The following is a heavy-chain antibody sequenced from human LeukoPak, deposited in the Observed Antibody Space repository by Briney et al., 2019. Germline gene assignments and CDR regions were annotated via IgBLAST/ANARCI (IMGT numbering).Heavy chain of an antibody. CDR2: IKQDGSEK. J-gene: IGHJ4*02. CDR1: GFTFRSYW. V-gene: IGHV3-7*01. D-gene: IGHD3-3*01. CDR3: ARNVIGVVIFDY. Sequence: GGSLRLSCAASGFTFRSYWMSWVRQAPGKGLEWVANIKQDGSEKYYVDSVKGRFTISRDNAKNSVYLQMNSLRAEDTAVYYCARNVIGVVIFDYWGQGTPVTVSS.